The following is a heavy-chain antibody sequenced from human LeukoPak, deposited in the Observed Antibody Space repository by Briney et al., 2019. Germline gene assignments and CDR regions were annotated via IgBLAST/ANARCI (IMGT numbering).Heavy chain of an antibody. J-gene: IGHJ4*02. CDR1: GFTFSSYS. Sequence: GRSLRLSCAASGFTFSSYSMNWVRQAPGKGLEWVSSISSSSPYIYYADSVKGRFTISRDNAKNSLYLQMNSLRAEDTAVYYCARDQAAGTFDYWGQGTLVTVSS. CDR2: ISSSSPYI. V-gene: IGHV3-21*01. CDR3: ARDQAAGTFDY. D-gene: IGHD6-13*01.